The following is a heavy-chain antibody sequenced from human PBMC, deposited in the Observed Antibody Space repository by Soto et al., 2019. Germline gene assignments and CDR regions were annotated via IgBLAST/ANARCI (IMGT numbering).Heavy chain of an antibody. V-gene: IGHV4-30-4*01. D-gene: IGHD2-2*01. J-gene: IGHJ5*02. Sequence: QVQLQEAGPGLVKPSQTLSLTCTVCGGSISSGDYYWSWISQPPGKGLEWIGYSYYRGGTYYNPSLKSRVIIAVDTSKNLFSLKLSSVTAAATAVYYCARLVPRLQVRWFDPWCQGTLGTVSS. CDR2: SYYRGGT. CDR1: GGSISSGDYY. CDR3: ARLVPRLQVRWFDP.